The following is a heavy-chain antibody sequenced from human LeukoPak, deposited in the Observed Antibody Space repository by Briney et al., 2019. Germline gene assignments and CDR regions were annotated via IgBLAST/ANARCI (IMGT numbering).Heavy chain of an antibody. CDR3: ARNYYGSGSPYYFDY. D-gene: IGHD3-10*01. Sequence: GASVKVSCKASGYTFTSYYMHWARQAPGQGLEWMGIINPSGGSTNYAQKFQGRVTMTRDTSTSTVYMELSSLRSEDTAVYYCARNYYGSGSPYYFDYWGQGTLVTVSS. V-gene: IGHV1-46*01. CDR2: INPSGGST. CDR1: GYTFTSYY. J-gene: IGHJ4*02.